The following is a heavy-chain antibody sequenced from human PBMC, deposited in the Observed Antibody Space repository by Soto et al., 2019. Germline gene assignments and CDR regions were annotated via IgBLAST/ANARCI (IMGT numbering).Heavy chain of an antibody. Sequence: PSETLSLTCTVSGGSISSYYWSWIRQPPGKGLEWIGYIYYSGSTNYNPSLKSRVTISVDTSKNQFSLKLSSVTAADTAVYYCARHERTYYYGSGRSDTWSNWFAPRGQGTLVTVSS. D-gene: IGHD3-10*01. V-gene: IGHV4-59*08. J-gene: IGHJ5*02. CDR1: GGSISSYY. CDR3: ARHERTYYYGSGRSDTWSNWFAP. CDR2: IYYSGST.